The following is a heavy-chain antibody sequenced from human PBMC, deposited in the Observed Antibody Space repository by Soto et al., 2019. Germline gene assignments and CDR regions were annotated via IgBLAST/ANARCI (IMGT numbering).Heavy chain of an antibody. J-gene: IGHJ6*02. Sequence: GGSLRLSCAASGFTFSSYWMSWVRQAPGKGLEWVANIKQDGSEKYYVDSVKGRFTISRDNAKNSLYLQMNSLRAEDTAVYYCARERSSSFGSYYYYGMDVWGQGTTVTVSS. CDR3: ARERSSSFGSYYYYGMDV. V-gene: IGHV3-7*03. D-gene: IGHD6-13*01. CDR1: GFTFSSYW. CDR2: IKQDGSEK.